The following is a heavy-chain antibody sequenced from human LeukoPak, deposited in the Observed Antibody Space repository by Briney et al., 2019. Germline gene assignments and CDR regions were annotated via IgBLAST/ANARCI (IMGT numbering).Heavy chain of an antibody. Sequence: NASETLSLTCTISGGSISSYYWSWIRQPPGKGLEWIGYIYYSGSTNYNPSLKSRVTISVDTSKNQFSLKLSSVTAADTAVYYCAGDYGGNSGVWGQGTLVTVSS. V-gene: IGHV4-59*01. CDR3: AGDYGGNSGV. CDR2: IYYSGST. J-gene: IGHJ4*02. D-gene: IGHD4-17*01. CDR1: GGSISSYY.